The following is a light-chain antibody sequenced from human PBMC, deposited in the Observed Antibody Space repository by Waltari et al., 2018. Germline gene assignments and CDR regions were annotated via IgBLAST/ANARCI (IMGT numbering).Light chain of an antibody. Sequence: DIVLTQSPATLSLSPGERATLSCRASQSVNNYLAWYQQKPGQAPRLLIYGASNRATGIPARFSGSGSGTDFTLTISTLEPVDFAVYYCQQRRNWPLTFGGGTKVEIK. J-gene: IGKJ4*01. CDR1: QSVNNY. V-gene: IGKV3-11*01. CDR2: GAS. CDR3: QQRRNWPLT.